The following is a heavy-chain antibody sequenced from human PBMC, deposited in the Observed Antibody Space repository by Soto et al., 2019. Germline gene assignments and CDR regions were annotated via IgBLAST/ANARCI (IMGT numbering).Heavy chain of an antibody. CDR2: ISGSGGST. D-gene: IGHD6-6*01. Sequence: EVQLLESGGGLVLPGGSLRLSCAASGFTFSSDAMSWVRQPPGKGLEWVSGISGSGGSTYYADSVKGRFTISRDNSKNTLYLQMNSMRAEDTAVYYCAKVYRSSSFYHYYYMDVWGKGTTVTVSS. CDR1: GFTFSSDA. J-gene: IGHJ6*03. CDR3: AKVYRSSSFYHYYYMDV. V-gene: IGHV3-23*01.